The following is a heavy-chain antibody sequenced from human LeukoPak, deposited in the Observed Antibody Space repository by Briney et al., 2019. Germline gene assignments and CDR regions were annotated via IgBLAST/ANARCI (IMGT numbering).Heavy chain of an antibody. V-gene: IGHV4-31*03. J-gene: IGHJ6*03. CDR2: IYYSGST. D-gene: IGHD3-16*01. CDR1: GGSISSGGYY. Sequence: SETLSLTCTVSGGSISSGGYYWSWIRQHPGEGLEWIGYIYYSGSTYYNPSLKSRVTVSVDTSKNQFSLKLRSVTDADTAVYYCARDLGTAYYYYMDVWGKGTTVTVSS. CDR3: ARDLGTAYYYYMDV.